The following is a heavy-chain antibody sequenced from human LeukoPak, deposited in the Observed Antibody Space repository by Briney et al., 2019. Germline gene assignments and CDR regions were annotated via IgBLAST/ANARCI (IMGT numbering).Heavy chain of an antibody. CDR1: GGSFSGYY. CDR2: INHSGST. V-gene: IGHV4-34*01. D-gene: IGHD6-19*01. CDR3: ARHGLVRALDY. J-gene: IGHJ4*02. Sequence: SETLSLTCAVYGGSFSGYYWSWIRQPPGKGLEWIGEINHSGSTNYNPSLKSRVTISVDTSKNQFSLKLSSVTAADTAVYYCARHGLVRALDYWGQGTLVTVSS.